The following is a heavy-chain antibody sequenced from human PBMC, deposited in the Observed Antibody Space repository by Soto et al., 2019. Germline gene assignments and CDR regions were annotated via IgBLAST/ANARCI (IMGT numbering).Heavy chain of an antibody. CDR1: GFTFRSHV. V-gene: IGHV3-33*05. D-gene: IGHD3-16*01. CDR3: ARWGTTGGLDV. Sequence: QVQLVESGGGVVQPGTSLRLSCVGSGFTFRSHVIHWVRQAPGKGLEWVALTSYDGSNNFYGDSVKGRFTISRHNSRNTVELQIDSLTFEDTALYYCARWGTTGGLDVWGQGTLVSVSS. J-gene: IGHJ4*02. CDR2: TSYDGSNN.